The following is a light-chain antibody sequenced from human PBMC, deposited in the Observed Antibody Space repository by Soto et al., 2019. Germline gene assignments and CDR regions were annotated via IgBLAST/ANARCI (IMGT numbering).Light chain of an antibody. J-gene: IGKJ3*01. CDR2: GTS. CDR3: QQYGSSLFT. CDR1: QSVSSKY. V-gene: IGKV3-20*01. Sequence: EIVLTQSPGTLSLSPGERATLSCRASQSVSSKYLAWYQQKPGQAPRVLIYGTSIRASGVPERFSGGGSGTVFTLTITRLEPEDFAVYYCQQYGSSLFTFGPGTKVDIK.